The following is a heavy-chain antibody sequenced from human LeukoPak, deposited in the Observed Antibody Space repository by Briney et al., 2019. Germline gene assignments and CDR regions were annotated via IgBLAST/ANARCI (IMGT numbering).Heavy chain of an antibody. J-gene: IGHJ4*02. V-gene: IGHV4-59*01. CDR3: ARATDTYSSIDY. Sequence: SETLSLTCTVSGGSISSFYGNWIRQPPGKGLEWIGYISNSGSPNYNPSLKSRVTMSVDTSKNQISLKLSSVTAADTAVYYCARATDTYSSIDYWGQGSLVTVSS. CDR2: ISNSGSP. D-gene: IGHD6-19*01. CDR1: GGSISSFY.